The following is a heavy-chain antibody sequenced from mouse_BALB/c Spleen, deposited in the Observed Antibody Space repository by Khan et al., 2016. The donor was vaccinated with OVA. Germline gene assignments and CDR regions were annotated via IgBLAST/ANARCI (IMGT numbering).Heavy chain of an antibody. CDR2: ISYSGNT. V-gene: IGHV3-2*02. J-gene: IGHJ2*01. CDR1: GYSITSDYA. Sequence: QLEESGPGLVKPSQSLSLTCTVTGYSITSDYAWNWIRQFLGNKLEWMGHISYSGNTKYNPSLKSRISITRDTSKNQFFLQLNSVTTEDTATYCCARNYGGDFDYWGQGTTLTVSS. D-gene: IGHD1-1*02. CDR3: ARNYGGDFDY.